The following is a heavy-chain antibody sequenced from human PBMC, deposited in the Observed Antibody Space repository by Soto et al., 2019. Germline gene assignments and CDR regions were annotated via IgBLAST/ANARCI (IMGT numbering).Heavy chain of an antibody. D-gene: IGHD3-22*01. Sequence: GASVKVSCKASGYTFTSYGISWVRQAPGQGLEWMGWISAYNGKTNYAQNLQGRVTMTTDTSTSTAYMELGSLRPDDTAVYYCARDRDSSGYYYYGMDVWGQGTTVTVSS. J-gene: IGHJ6*02. CDR1: GYTFTSYG. CDR3: ARDRDSSGYYYYGMDV. CDR2: ISAYNGKT. V-gene: IGHV1-18*01.